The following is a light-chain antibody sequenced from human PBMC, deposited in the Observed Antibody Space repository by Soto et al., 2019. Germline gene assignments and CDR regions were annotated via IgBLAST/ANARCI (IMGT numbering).Light chain of an antibody. Sequence: EIVLTQSPAILSMSPGERATLSCRASQSVSSYFAWYQQKPGQAPRLLIYDASNMATGVPARFSGSGSGTDFTLTISSLVPVDFAVYYCQQRRYWPVTF. CDR1: QSVSSY. J-gene: IGKJ1*01. CDR3: QQRRYWPVT. CDR2: DAS. V-gene: IGKV3-11*01.